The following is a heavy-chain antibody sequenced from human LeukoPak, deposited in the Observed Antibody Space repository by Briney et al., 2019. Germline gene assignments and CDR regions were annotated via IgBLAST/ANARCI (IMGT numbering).Heavy chain of an antibody. CDR1: GGSFSGYY. Sequence: SETLSLTCAVYGGSFSGYYWSWIRQPPGMGLEWIGEINHSGSTNYNPSLKSRVTISVDTSKNQFSLKLSSVTAADTAVYYCARGWRIQLWLRYNWFDPWGQGTLVTVSS. D-gene: IGHD5-18*01. CDR2: INHSGST. V-gene: IGHV4-34*01. J-gene: IGHJ5*02. CDR3: ARGWRIQLWLRYNWFDP.